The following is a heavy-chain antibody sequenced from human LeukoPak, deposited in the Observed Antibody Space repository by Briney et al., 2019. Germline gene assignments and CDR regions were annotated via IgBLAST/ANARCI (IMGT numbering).Heavy chain of an antibody. CDR1: GGSFRGYS. CDR2: INHSGST. J-gene: IGHJ4*02. CDR3: ARGVVVATD. V-gene: IGHV4-34*01. D-gene: IGHD2-15*01. Sequence: SETLPLTAPAFGGSFRGYSWSGIRKPPGKGLEWIGEINHSGSTNYNPSLKSRVTISVDTSKNQFSLKLSSVTAADTAVYYCARGVVVATDWGQGTLVTVSS.